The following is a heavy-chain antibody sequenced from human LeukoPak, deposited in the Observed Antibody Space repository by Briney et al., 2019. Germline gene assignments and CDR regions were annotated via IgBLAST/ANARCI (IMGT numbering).Heavy chain of an antibody. CDR1: GYTFTGYY. Sequence: VASVKVSCKASGYTFTGYYMHWVRQAPGQGLEWMGGIIPIFGTANYAQKFQGRVTITADESTSTAYMELSSLRSEDTAVYYCARGGLGYCSSTSCSDAFDIWGQGTMVTVSS. V-gene: IGHV1-69*13. J-gene: IGHJ3*02. CDR3: ARGGLGYCSSTSCSDAFDI. D-gene: IGHD2-2*01. CDR2: IIPIFGTA.